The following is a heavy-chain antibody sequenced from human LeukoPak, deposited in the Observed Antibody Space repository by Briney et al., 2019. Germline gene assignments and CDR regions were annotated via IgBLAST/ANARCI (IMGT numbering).Heavy chain of an antibody. Sequence: SVKVSCKASGGTFSSYAISWVRQAPGQGLEWMGGIIPIFGTANYAQKFQGRVTITADESTSTAYMELSSLRSEGTAVYYCAREDYYDSSGYYVFDYWGQGTLVTVSS. CDR3: AREDYYDSSGYYVFDY. CDR2: IIPIFGTA. D-gene: IGHD3-22*01. J-gene: IGHJ4*02. V-gene: IGHV1-69*13. CDR1: GGTFSSYA.